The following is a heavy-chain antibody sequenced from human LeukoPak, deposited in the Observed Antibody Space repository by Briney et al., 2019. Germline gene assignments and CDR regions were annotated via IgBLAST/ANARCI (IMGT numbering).Heavy chain of an antibody. J-gene: IGHJ6*02. Sequence: SETLSLTCAVSGGSISSGGYSWSWIRQPPGKGLEWIGYIYYPGSTNYNPSLKSRVTISVDRSKNQFSLKLSSVTAADTAVYYCARVVRYDYGMDVWGQGTTVTVSS. CDR3: ARVVRYDYGMDV. CDR1: GGSISSGGYS. CDR2: IYYPGST. D-gene: IGHD1-14*01. V-gene: IGHV4-61*08.